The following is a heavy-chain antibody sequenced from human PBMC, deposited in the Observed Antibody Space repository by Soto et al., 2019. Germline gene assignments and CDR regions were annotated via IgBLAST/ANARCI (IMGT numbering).Heavy chain of an antibody. Sequence: SGPTLVNPTQTVTLTCTFSGFSLSTSGVGVGWIRQRPGQALEWLALIYLDDDKRYSPCLKSRLTITKDTSKNQVVLTMTSMDPVDTATYYCAGAEAGTWFHPWGQ. V-gene: IGHV2-5*02. CDR1: GFSLSTSGVG. J-gene: IGHJ5*02. CDR3: AGAEAGTWFHP. D-gene: IGHD6-13*01. CDR2: IYLDDDK.